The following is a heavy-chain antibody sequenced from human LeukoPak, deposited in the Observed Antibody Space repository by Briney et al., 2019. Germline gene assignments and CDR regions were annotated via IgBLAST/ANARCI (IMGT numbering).Heavy chain of an antibody. CDR3: TTRHYGYFDY. CDR1: GFSFTNAW. J-gene: IGHJ4*02. Sequence: GGSLRLSCVASGFSFTNAWMNWVRQAPGKGLEWVGRSKSKTDGGTTEYAAPVKGRFTISRDDSKNTLYLQMNSLKSEDTAVYYCTTRHYGYFDYWGQGTLVTVSS. CDR2: SKSKTDGGTT. V-gene: IGHV3-15*01. D-gene: IGHD4-17*01.